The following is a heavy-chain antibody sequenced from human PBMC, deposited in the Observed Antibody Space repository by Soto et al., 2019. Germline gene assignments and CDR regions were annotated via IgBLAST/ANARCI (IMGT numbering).Heavy chain of an antibody. Sequence: QVQLVESGGGVVQPGRSLRLSCAASGFTFSSYGMHWVRQAPGKGLEWVAVIWYDGSNKYYADSVKGRFTISRDNSKNKLYLQMNSLRAEDTAVYYCARSLGMYSRAQYYYYGMDVWGQGTTVTVSS. D-gene: IGHD6-13*01. V-gene: IGHV3-33*01. J-gene: IGHJ6*02. CDR1: GFTFSSYG. CDR2: IWYDGSNK. CDR3: ARSLGMYSRAQYYYYGMDV.